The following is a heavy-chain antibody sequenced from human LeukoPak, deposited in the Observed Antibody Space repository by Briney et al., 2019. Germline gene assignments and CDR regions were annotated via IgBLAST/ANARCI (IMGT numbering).Heavy chain of an antibody. J-gene: IGHJ4*02. D-gene: IGHD1-26*01. CDR1: GGSITGYY. V-gene: IGHV4-59*08. CDR3: ARGGVGATEIDY. Sequence: PSETLSLTCTVSGGSITGYYWSWIRQPPGKGLEWIGYVFYSGGTLYNPSLQSRVTISVDTSKTQFSLRLTSVTAADTAVYYCARGGVGATEIDYWGQGTLVTVSS. CDR2: VFYSGGT.